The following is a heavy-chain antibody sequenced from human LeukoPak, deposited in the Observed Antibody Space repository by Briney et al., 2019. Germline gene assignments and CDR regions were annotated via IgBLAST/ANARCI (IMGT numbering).Heavy chain of an antibody. CDR2: ISYDGSNK. V-gene: IGHV3-30-3*01. D-gene: IGHD4-17*01. J-gene: IGHJ6*02. CDR3: ARGDHDYGDNYGMDV. Sequence: GGSLRLSCAASGFTLSSYVMHWVRQAPGKGLEWVAVISYDGSNKYYADSVKGRFTISRDNSKNSLYLQMNSLRAEDTAVYYCARGDHDYGDNYGMDVWGQGTTVTVSS. CDR1: GFTLSSYV.